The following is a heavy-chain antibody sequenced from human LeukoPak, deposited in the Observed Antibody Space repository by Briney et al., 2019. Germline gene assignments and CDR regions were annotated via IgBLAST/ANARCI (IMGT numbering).Heavy chain of an antibody. CDR3: ARASSSWHTGSDWFDP. V-gene: IGHV4-4*07. CDR2: IYTSGST. J-gene: IGHJ5*02. D-gene: IGHD6-13*01. Sequence: SETLSLTCTVSGGSISSYYWSWIRQPAGKGLEWIGRIYTSGSTNYNPSLKSRVTISVDASKNQFSLKLSSVTAADTAVYYCARASSSWHTGSDWFDPWGQGTLVTVSS. CDR1: GGSISSYY.